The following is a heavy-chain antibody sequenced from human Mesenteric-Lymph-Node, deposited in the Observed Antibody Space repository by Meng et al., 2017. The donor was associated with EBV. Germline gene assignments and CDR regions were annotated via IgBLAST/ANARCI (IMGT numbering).Heavy chain of an antibody. V-gene: IGHV1-3*04. CDR3: ARGLYSMRP. CDR1: GNTFNIYA. J-gene: IGHJ4*02. Sequence: QVHLVQSGAEVKKPGASVRLSCRASGNTFNIYAMHWVRQAPGQGLEWMGWINTANGDTKYSQKFQGRVTLTRDTSANTAYIELSSLRSEDTAVYYCARGLYSMRPWGQGPLVTVAS. CDR2: INTANGDT. D-gene: IGHD2/OR15-2a*01.